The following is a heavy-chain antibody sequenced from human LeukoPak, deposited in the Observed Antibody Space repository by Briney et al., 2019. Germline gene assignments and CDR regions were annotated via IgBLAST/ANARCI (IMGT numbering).Heavy chain of an antibody. V-gene: IGHV1-18*01. J-gene: IGHJ4*02. D-gene: IGHD2-2*01. Sequence: ASVKVSCKASGYTFTSYGISWVRQAPGQGLEWMGWISAYNGNTNYAQKLQGRVTMTPDTSTSTAYMELRSLRSEDTAFYYCARNLMYCSSTTCYLEYWGQGALVTVAS. CDR1: GYTFTSYG. CDR2: ISAYNGNT. CDR3: ARNLMYCSSTTCYLEY.